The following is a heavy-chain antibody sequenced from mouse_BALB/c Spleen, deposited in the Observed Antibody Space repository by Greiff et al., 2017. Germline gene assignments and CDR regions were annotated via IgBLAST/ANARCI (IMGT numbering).Heavy chain of an antibody. CDR2: IWAGGST. J-gene: IGHJ4*01. Sequence: VKLMESGPGLVAPSQSLSITCTVSGFSLTSYGVHWVRQPPGKGLEWLGVIWAGGSTNYNSALMSRLSISKDNSKSQVFLKMNSLQTDDTAMYYCARDGTYGNYDAMDYWGQGTSVTVSA. CDR3: ARDGTYGNYDAMDY. CDR1: GFSLTSYG. V-gene: IGHV2-9*02. D-gene: IGHD2-1*01.